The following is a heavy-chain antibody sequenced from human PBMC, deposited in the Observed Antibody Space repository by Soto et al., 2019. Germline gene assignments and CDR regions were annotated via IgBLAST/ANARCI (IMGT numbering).Heavy chain of an antibody. CDR2: IYYSGST. V-gene: IGHV4-39*01. J-gene: IGHJ4*02. D-gene: IGHD1-26*01. Sequence: SSETLSLTCTVSGGSISSSSYYWGWIRQPPGKGLEWIGSIYYSGSTYYNPSLKSRVTISVDTSKNQFSLKLSSVTAADTAVYYCASNGVGAGFDYWGQGTLVTVSS. CDR1: GGSISSSSYY. CDR3: ASNGVGAGFDY.